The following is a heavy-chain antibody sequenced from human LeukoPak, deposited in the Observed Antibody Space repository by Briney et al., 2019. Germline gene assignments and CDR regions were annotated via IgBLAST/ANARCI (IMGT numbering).Heavy chain of an antibody. J-gene: IGHJ6*03. CDR3: ARDSGDLGMDPAPYYYMDV. D-gene: IGHD2-21*01. V-gene: IGHV1-46*01. Sequence: ASVKVSCKASGYTFTSYYMHWVRQAPGQGLEWMGIINPSGGSTSYAQKFQGRVTMTRDTSTSTVYMELSSLRSEDTAVYYCARDSGDLGMDPAPYYYMDVWGKGTTVTVSS. CDR1: GYTFTSYY. CDR2: INPSGGST.